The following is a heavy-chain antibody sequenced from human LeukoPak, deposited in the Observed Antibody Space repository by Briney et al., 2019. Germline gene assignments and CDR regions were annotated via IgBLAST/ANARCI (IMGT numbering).Heavy chain of an antibody. CDR1: GDSISSGGFS. V-gene: IGHV4-30-2*01. D-gene: IGHD2-15*01. J-gene: IGHJ4*02. CDR3: ARGYCSGGSCYSRTLGY. CDR2: MSQSGNT. Sequence: SETLSLTCAVSGDSISSGGFSWSWIRQPPGKGLEWIGYMSQSGNTYYNPSLKSRVTISVDTSKNQFSLKLSSVTAADTAVYYCARGYCSGGSCYSRTLGYWGQGTLVTVSS.